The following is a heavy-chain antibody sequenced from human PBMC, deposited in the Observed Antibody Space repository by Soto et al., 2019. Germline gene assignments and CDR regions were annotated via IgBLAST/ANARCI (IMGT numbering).Heavy chain of an antibody. CDR3: ARDFSYYYDSSGMVDY. Sequence: GGSLRLSCAGSGFTFSSYAMHWVRQAPGKGLEWVAVILYDGSNKYYADSVKGRFTISRDNSKNTLYLQMNSLRAEDTAVYYCARDFSYYYDSSGMVDYWGQGTLVTVS. CDR2: ILYDGSNK. D-gene: IGHD3-22*01. V-gene: IGHV3-30-3*01. CDR1: GFTFSSYA. J-gene: IGHJ4*02.